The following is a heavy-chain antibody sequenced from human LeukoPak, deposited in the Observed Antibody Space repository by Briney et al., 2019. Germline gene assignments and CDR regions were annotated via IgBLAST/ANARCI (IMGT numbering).Heavy chain of an antibody. J-gene: IGHJ3*02. Sequence: PGGSLRLSCAASGFTFSSYAMSWVRQAPGKGLEWVSAISGSGGSTYYADSVKGRFTISRDNSKNTLYLQMNSLRAEDTAVYYCAKLPHCSSTSCSPRGDAFDIWGQGTMVTVSS. CDR1: GFTFSSYA. CDR2: ISGSGGST. V-gene: IGHV3-23*01. CDR3: AKLPHCSSTSCSPRGDAFDI. D-gene: IGHD2-2*01.